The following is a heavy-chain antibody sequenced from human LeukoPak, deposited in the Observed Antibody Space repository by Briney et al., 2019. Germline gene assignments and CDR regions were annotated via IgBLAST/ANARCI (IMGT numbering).Heavy chain of an antibody. V-gene: IGHV1-2*02. CDR2: INPNSGGT. CDR1: GYTFTGYY. Sequence: ASVKVSCTASGYTFTGYYMHWVRQAPGQGLEWMGWINPNSGGTDYAQKCQGRVTMTRDTSISTAYMELSRLRSDDTAVYYCARDIAAAVPSNLNYYYYGMDVWGQGTTVTVSS. J-gene: IGHJ6*02. CDR3: ARDIAAAVPSNLNYYYYGMDV. D-gene: IGHD6-13*01.